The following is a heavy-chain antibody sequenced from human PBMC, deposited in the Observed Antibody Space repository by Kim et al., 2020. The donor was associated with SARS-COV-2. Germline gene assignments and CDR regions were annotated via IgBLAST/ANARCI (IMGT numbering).Heavy chain of an antibody. CDR1: GFTFSSYA. CDR3: PSPSRGYYYGMDV. V-gene: IGHV3-64D*09. CDR2: ISSNGGST. J-gene: IGHJ6*02. Sequence: GGSLRLSCSASGFTFSSYAMHWVRQAPGKGLEYVSAISSNGGSTYYADSVKGRFTISRDNSKNTLYLQMSSLRAEDTAVYYCPSPSRGYYYGMDVWGQGTTVTVSS. D-gene: IGHD2-2*01.